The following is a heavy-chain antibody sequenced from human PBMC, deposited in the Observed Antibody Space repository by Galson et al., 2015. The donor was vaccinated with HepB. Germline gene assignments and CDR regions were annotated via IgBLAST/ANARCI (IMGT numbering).Heavy chain of an antibody. CDR3: ARGRSKWELLRDYFDY. Sequence: SVKVSCKASKSTFSDYYIHWVRQAPGQGLEWMGWIFPNSGGTTYAQVFQGRVTLTSDTSINTAYMYLSSLTSDDTAVYYCARGRSKWELLRDYFDYWGQGTLVTVPS. CDR1: KSTFSDYY. CDR2: IFPNSGGT. J-gene: IGHJ4*02. D-gene: IGHD1-26*01. V-gene: IGHV1-2*02.